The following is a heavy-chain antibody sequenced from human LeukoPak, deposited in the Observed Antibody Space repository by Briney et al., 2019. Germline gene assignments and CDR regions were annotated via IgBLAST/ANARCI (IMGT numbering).Heavy chain of an antibody. CDR1: GGSFSGYY. Sequence: SETLSLTCAVYGGSFSGYYWSWIRQPPGKGLEWIGEINHSGSTNYNPSLKSRVTISVDKSKNQFSLKLSSVTAADTAVYYCARGHWEQDTSTYAYWGQGSLVTVSS. D-gene: IGHD1-26*01. CDR3: ARGHWEQDTSTYAY. CDR2: INHSGST. V-gene: IGHV4-34*01. J-gene: IGHJ4*02.